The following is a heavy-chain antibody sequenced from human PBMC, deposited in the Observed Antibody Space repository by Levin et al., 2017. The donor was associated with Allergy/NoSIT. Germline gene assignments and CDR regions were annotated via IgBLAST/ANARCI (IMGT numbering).Heavy chain of an antibody. J-gene: IGHJ5*02. CDR1: GGSISSSSYY. D-gene: IGHD3-10*01. V-gene: IGHV4-39*01. Sequence: SETLSLTCTVSGGSISSSSYYWGWIRQPPGKGLEWIGSIYYSGSTYYNPSLKSRVTISVDTSKNQFSLNLNSVTAADTAVYYCARHGELGGSDPRWFGTNTKNWFDPWGQGTLVTVSS. CDR2: IYYSGST. CDR3: ARHGELGGSDPRWFGTNTKNWFDP.